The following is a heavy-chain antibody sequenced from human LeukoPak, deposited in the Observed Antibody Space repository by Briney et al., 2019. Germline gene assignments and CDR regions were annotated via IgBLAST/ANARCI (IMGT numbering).Heavy chain of an antibody. V-gene: IGHV3-23*01. CDR2: ITDSGGST. D-gene: IGHD6-6*01. Sequence: PGGSLRLSCAASGFIVSNTYMTWVRQAPGKGLEWVSAITDSGGSTYYADSVKGRFTISRDNSKNTLYLHMDSLRAEDTAVYYCAKGSSSSRPYYFEYWGRGTLVTVSS. CDR3: AKGSSSSRPYYFEY. CDR1: GFIVSNTY. J-gene: IGHJ4*02.